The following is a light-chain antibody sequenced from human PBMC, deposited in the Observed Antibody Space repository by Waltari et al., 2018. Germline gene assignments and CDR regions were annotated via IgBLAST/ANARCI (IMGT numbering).Light chain of an antibody. V-gene: IGKV1-8*01. CDR3: QQYYSYPRT. CDR1: QGISSY. J-gene: IGKJ4*01. CDR2: AAS. Sequence: AIRMTQSPSPLSASTGDRVTITCRASQGISSYLAWYQQKPGKAPKLLIYAASTLQSGVPSRFSGSGAGTDYTLTISCLQSEDFATYYCQQYYSYPRTFGGGTKVEIK.